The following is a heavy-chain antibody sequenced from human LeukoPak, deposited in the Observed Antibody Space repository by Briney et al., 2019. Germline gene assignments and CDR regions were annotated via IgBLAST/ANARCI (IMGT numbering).Heavy chain of an antibody. CDR1: GLTFRNYA. V-gene: IGHV3-23*01. Sequence: GGSLRLSCAASGLTFRNYAMTWVRQAPGKGLGWVSTVRGDVGGGYTSYADSVEGRFTVYRDNSKNTLNLHMNSLRAGDTAVYYCAKDPNGDYVGAFDSWGQGTVVTVSS. J-gene: IGHJ3*01. D-gene: IGHD4-17*01. CDR2: VRGDVGGGYT. CDR3: AKDPNGDYVGAFDS.